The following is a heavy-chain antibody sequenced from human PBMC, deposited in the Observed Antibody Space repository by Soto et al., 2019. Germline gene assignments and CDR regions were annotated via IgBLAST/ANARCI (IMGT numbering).Heavy chain of an antibody. CDR1: GFTFSSYG. CDR3: ARAYTGRLPRRADYYYAMDV. V-gene: IGHV3-13*05. Sequence: PGGSLRLSCAASGFTFSSYGMHWVRQAPGKGLEWVAVIGAARDPYYLGSVKGRFTISRENAKNSVYLQMNDLRAGDSAVYYCARAYTGRLPRRADYYYAMDVWGQGTTVTVSS. D-gene: IGHD2-2*02. J-gene: IGHJ6*02. CDR2: IGAARDP.